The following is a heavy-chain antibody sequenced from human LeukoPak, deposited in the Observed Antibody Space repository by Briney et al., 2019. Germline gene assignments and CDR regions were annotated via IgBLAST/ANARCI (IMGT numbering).Heavy chain of an antibody. V-gene: IGHV1-24*01. CDR1: GYTLTELS. CDR2: FDPEDGET. D-gene: IGHD3-3*01. Sequence: GASVKVSCKVSGYTLTELSMHWVRQAPGKGLEWMGGFDPEDGETIYAQKFQGRVTMTEDTSTDTAYMELSSLRSEDTAVYYCAIDLWSGSNRGYYFDYWGQGTLVTVSS. CDR3: AIDLWSGSNRGYYFDY. J-gene: IGHJ4*02.